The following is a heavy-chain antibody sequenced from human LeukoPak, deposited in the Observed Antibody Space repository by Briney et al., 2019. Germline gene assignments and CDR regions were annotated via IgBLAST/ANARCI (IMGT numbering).Heavy chain of an antibody. CDR3: ARFFYGSGTYGAFDI. CDR1: GGSISSSNW. J-gene: IGHJ3*02. CDR2: IYHSGST. D-gene: IGHD3-10*01. Sequence: SGTLSLTCAVSGGSISSSNWWSWVRQPPGKRLEWIGEIYHSGSTNYNPSLKSRVTISVDTSKNQFSLKLTSVTAADTAVYYCARFFYGSGTYGAFDIWGQGTMVTVSS. V-gene: IGHV4-4*02.